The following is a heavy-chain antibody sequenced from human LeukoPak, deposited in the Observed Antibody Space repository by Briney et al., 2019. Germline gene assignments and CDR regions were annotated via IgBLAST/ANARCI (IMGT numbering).Heavy chain of an antibody. D-gene: IGHD4-17*01. CDR2: ISSGSSIM. CDR3: ARDGGSHGAYPPR. J-gene: IGHJ4*02. CDR1: GFTPGSDS. V-gene: IGHV3-48*02. Sequence: VGCLRLSCVASGFTPGSDSTGWVRPAPGEGLGWVSYISSGSSIMYYADSVKGRFSISRDHAKNSLFLRMDSLRDDDTAVYYCARDGGSHGAYPPRWGQGTVVTVS.